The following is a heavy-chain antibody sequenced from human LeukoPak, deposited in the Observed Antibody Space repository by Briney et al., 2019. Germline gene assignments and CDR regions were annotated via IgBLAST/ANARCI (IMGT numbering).Heavy chain of an antibody. Sequence: GGSLRLSCAASGFTFSSYAMHWVRQAPGKGLEWVAVISYDGSNKYYADSVKGRFTISRDNSKNTLYLQMNSLRAEDTAVYYCARDPYDYVWGSPYGMDVWGQGTTVTVSS. J-gene: IGHJ6*02. V-gene: IGHV3-30-3*01. CDR3: ARDPYDYVWGSPYGMDV. CDR1: GFTFSSYA. CDR2: ISYDGSNK. D-gene: IGHD3-16*01.